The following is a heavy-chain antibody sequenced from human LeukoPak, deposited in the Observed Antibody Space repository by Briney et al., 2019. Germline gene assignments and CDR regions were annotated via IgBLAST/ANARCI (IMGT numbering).Heavy chain of an antibody. D-gene: IGHD2-2*01. J-gene: IGHJ4*02. CDR2: INPNSGGT. CDR1: GYTFTGYY. CDR3: ARYCSSTSCFEAPSASYYFDY. Sequence: GASVTVSCKASGYTFTGYYMHWVRQAPGQGLEWMGRINPNSGGTNYAQKFQGRVTMTRDTSISTAYMELSRLRSDDTAVYYCARYCSSTSCFEAPSASYYFDYWGQGTLVTVSS. V-gene: IGHV1-2*06.